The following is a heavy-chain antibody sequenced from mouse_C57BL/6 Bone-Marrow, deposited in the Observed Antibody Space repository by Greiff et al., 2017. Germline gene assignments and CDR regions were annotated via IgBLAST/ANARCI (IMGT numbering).Heavy chain of an antibody. Sequence: QVQLQQPEAELVRPGTSVKLSCKASGYTFTSYWMHWVKQRPGQGLEWIGVIDPSDSYTNYNQKFKGKATLTVDTSSSTAYMQLSSLTSEDSAVYYCARARRGSAMDYGGQGTSATVSS. V-gene: IGHV1-59*01. CDR1: GYTFTSYW. CDR3: ARARRGSAMDY. J-gene: IGHJ4*01. CDR2: IDPSDSYT.